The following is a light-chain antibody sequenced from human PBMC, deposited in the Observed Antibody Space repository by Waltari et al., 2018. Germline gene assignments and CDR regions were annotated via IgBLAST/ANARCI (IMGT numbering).Light chain of an antibody. CDR1: SSDVGTYNY. V-gene: IGLV2-8*01. J-gene: IGLJ3*02. Sequence: QSALTQPPSASGSPGQSVTISCTGTSSDVGTYNYVSWYQQRPGKAPKLMIYEVSKLPSGVPDRFSGSKSGNTASLTVSGLQAEDEADYYCISYAGSNNLVFGGGTKLTVL. CDR2: EVS. CDR3: ISYAGSNNLV.